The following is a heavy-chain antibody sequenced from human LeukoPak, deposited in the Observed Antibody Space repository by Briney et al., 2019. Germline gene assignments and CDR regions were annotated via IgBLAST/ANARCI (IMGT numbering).Heavy chain of an antibody. J-gene: IGHJ4*02. D-gene: IGHD2-2*01. V-gene: IGHV3-23*01. CDR1: GFTFSSYA. Sequence: PGGSLRLSCAASGFTFSSYAMSWVRQAPGKGLEWVSAISGSGGSTYYADSVKGRFTISRDNSKNTLYLQMNSLRAEDTAVYYCAGDGCSSTSCDYWGQGTLVTVSS. CDR3: AGDGCSSTSCDY. CDR2: ISGSGGST.